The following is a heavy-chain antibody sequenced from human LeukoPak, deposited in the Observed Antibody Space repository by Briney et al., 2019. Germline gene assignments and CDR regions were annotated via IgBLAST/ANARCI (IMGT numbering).Heavy chain of an antibody. V-gene: IGHV4-59*01. CDR3: ARADIVVVPAATPYWYFDL. CDR1: GGSISSYY. D-gene: IGHD2-2*01. CDR2: IYYSGST. J-gene: IGHJ2*01. Sequence: SETLSLTCTVSGGSISSYYWSWIRQPPGKGLEWIGYIYYSGSTNYNPSLKSRVTISVDTSKNQFSLKLSSVTAADTAVYYCARADIVVVPAATPYWYFDLWGRGTLVTVSS.